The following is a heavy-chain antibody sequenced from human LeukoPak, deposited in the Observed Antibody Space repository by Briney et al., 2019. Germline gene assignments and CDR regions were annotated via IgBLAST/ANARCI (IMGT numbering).Heavy chain of an antibody. D-gene: IGHD1-14*01. Sequence: ASVKVSCKASGYTFTSYGISWVRQAPGQGLEWMGWISAYNGNTNYAQKLQGRVTMTTDTSTSTAYMELRSLRSDDTAVYYCASNPRSRRHFDYWGQGTLVTVSS. CDR3: ASNPRSRRHFDY. V-gene: IGHV1-18*01. CDR1: GYTFTSYG. J-gene: IGHJ4*02. CDR2: ISAYNGNT.